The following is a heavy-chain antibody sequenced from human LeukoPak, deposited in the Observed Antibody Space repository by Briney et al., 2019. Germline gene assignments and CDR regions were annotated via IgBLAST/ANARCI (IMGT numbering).Heavy chain of an antibody. Sequence: GESLKISCKGSGYSFTSYWIGWVRQMPGKGLEWMGIIYPGDSDTRYSPSFQGQVTISADKSISTAYLQWSNLKASDTAMYYCARRQFGYDSSGHSFYFDYWGQGTLVTVSS. J-gene: IGHJ4*02. CDR1: GYSFTSYW. V-gene: IGHV5-51*01. CDR3: ARRQFGYDSSGHSFYFDY. D-gene: IGHD3-22*01. CDR2: IYPGDSDT.